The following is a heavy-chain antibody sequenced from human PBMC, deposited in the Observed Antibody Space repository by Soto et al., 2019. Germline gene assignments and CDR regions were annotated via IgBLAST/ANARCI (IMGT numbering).Heavy chain of an antibody. V-gene: IGHV5-10-1*03. D-gene: IGHD6-13*01. Sequence: EVQLVQAGAEVKKPGESLRISCQGSGYIFTSHWISWVRQVPGKGLEWMGRIDPTDSYTTYSPSFRGLVSLSRDKPITTSDLHWSSLKASYTALYYCAVLVHCAGNKCSVWFFELWGRGTPVTVSS. CDR2: IDPTDSYT. CDR1: GYIFTSHW. J-gene: IGHJ2*01. CDR3: AVLVHCAGNKCSVWFFEL.